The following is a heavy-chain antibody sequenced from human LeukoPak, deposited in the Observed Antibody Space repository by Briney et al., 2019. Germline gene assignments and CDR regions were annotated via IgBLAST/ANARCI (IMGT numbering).Heavy chain of an antibody. Sequence: GETLKISCKASGYTFTNYWIGWVRQMPGKGLEWMGIIYPGDSDTRYSPSFRGQVIISADKSIRTAYLQWTSLKASDTAMYYGARHTGEGSHFQHWGQGSLVTVSS. D-gene: IGHD3-16*01. V-gene: IGHV5-51*01. CDR3: ARHTGEGSHFQH. CDR2: IYPGDSDT. J-gene: IGHJ1*01. CDR1: GYTFTNYW.